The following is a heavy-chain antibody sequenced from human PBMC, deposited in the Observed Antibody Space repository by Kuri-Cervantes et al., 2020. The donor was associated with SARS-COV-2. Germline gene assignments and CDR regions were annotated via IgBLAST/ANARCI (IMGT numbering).Heavy chain of an antibody. D-gene: IGHD4-11*01. V-gene: IGHV4-59*01. CDR3: ARASTSFDD. CDR2: VYYDGTT. CDR1: GGSSNSYY. J-gene: IGHJ4*02. Sequence: SETLSLTCSVSGGSSNSYYWSWIRQAPGKGLEWHGHVYYDGTTNYNPSLKRRASRSLATSKSQFFLQLDSVTAADTAVYFCARASTSFDDWGQGTPVTVSS.